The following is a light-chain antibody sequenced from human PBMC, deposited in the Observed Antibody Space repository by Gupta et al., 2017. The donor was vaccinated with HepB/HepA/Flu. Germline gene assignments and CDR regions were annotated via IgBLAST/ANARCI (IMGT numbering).Light chain of an antibody. CDR2: DAS. V-gene: IGKV3-11*01. J-gene: IGKJ3*01. CDR1: QSVSSY. Sequence: IVLTQSPATLPLSPGERATLACRASQSVSSYLAWYQQKPGQAPRLLFYDASNRATGVPARFSGSGSGTDFTLTISSLEPEDFAVYYCQQRINWLITFGPGTKVDIK. CDR3: QQRINWLIT.